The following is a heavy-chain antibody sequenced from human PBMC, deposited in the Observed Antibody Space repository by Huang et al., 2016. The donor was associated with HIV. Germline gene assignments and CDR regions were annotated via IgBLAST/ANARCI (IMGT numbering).Heavy chain of an antibody. V-gene: IGHV3-30-3*01. J-gene: IGHJ3*02. Sequence: QVKLVESGGGVVQPGRSLSLSCAASGFTFSSHAMHWVRPAPGKGLEWVAVRSDDGSNKYYADSVKGRFTISRDNSKNTLYLQMNSLRAEDTAVYYCARAKDSWDAYDIWGQGTMVTVSS. CDR1: GFTFSSHA. CDR2: RSDDGSNK. CDR3: ARAKDSWDAYDI.